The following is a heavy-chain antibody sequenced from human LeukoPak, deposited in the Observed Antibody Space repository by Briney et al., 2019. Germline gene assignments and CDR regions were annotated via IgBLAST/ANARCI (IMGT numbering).Heavy chain of an antibody. D-gene: IGHD3-3*01. Sequence: PGRSLTLSCTPSAFTFSGSTAHWVRQPSGKGLEWVGRMRSKANSFVKTYTTSEQGRFTITRDDSKNTAYLQMNSLRTEDTALDYCTTDQFFSFDIWGRGTMVSVSS. J-gene: IGHJ3*02. CDR2: MRSKANSFVK. CDR3: TTDQFFSFDI. CDR1: AFTFSGST. V-gene: IGHV3-73*01.